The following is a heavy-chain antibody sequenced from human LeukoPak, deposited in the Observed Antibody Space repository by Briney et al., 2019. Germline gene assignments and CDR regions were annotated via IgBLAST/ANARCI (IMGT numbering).Heavy chain of an antibody. Sequence: ASVTVSFKASGYTFTSYDINWVRQAPGQGLEWVGWMNPNSGNTGYAQKFQGRVTMTRNTSISTACMELSSLRSEDTAVYYCARGRIAVAGRVWLDPWGQGTLVTVSS. J-gene: IGHJ5*02. V-gene: IGHV1-8*01. CDR3: ARGRIAVAGRVWLDP. CDR1: GYTFTSYD. CDR2: MNPNSGNT. D-gene: IGHD6-19*01.